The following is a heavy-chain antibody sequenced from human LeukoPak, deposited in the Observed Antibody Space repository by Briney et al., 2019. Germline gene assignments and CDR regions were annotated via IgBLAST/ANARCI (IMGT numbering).Heavy chain of an antibody. CDR1: GFTFSSYG. CDR2: ISYDGSNK. J-gene: IGHJ3*01. CDR3: ARDSIVVVPAANDAFDV. V-gene: IGHV3-30*03. D-gene: IGHD2-2*01. Sequence: GRSLRLSCAASGFTFSSYGMHWVRQAPGKGVEWVAVISYDGSNKYYADSVKGRFTISRDNCKNTLYLQMNSLRAEDTAVYYCARDSIVVVPAANDAFDVWGQGTMVIVSS.